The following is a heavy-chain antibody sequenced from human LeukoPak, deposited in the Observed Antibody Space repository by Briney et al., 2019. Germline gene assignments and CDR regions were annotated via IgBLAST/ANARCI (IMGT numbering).Heavy chain of an antibody. D-gene: IGHD1-14*01. CDR1: GFTVSRNV. J-gene: IGHJ6*03. CDR3: ARDLAGFQEPRYYYYMDV. Sequence: QPGGSLRLSCVASGFTVSRNVMSWVRQAPGKGLEWVSLIYSDDRAFYADSVKGRFTISRNNSKNTLFLQMSSLKPEDTAIYCCARDLAGFQEPRYYYYMDVWGKGTTVTVSS. CDR2: IYSDDRA. V-gene: IGHV3-66*02.